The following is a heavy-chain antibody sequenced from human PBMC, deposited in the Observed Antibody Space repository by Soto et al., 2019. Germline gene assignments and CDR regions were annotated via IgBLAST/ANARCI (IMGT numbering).Heavy chain of an antibody. CDR2: ISGSGGST. J-gene: IGHJ4*02. D-gene: IGHD3-3*01. CDR3: AKDQGVVIIFFYDY. V-gene: IGHV3-23*01. Sequence: GGSLRLSCAASGFTFSSYAMSGVRQAPGKGLEWVSAISGSGGSTYYADSVKGRFTISRDNSKNTLYLQMNSLRAEDTAVYYCAKDQGVVIIFFYDYWGQGTLVTVSS. CDR1: GFTFSSYA.